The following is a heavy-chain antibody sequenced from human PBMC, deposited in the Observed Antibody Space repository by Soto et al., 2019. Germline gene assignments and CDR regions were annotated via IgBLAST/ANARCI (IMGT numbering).Heavy chain of an antibody. D-gene: IGHD6-19*01. J-gene: IGHJ4*02. CDR1: GFTFSSYA. Sequence: GGSLRLSCAASGFTFSSYAMYWVRRAPGKGLEWVSSISGNSGSAYYADSVKGRFTISRDTSKNTLSLQMNSLRAEDTALYYCAKRRAVAGSVDFDYWGQGALVTVSS. CDR2: ISGNSGSA. CDR3: AKRRAVAGSVDFDY. V-gene: IGHV3-23*01.